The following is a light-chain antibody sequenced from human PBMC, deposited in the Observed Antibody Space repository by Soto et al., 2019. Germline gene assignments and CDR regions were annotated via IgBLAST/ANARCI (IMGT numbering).Light chain of an antibody. CDR1: SSDIGGYDY. CDR2: EVN. J-gene: IGLJ2*01. Sequence: ALTQPPSASGSPGQSVTISCTGTSSDIGGYDYVSWYQQFPGRAPKLIIYEVNQRPSGVPERFSGSKSGNTASLTVSGLQTEDEAEYFCSSYAAANNFVVFGGGTKVTVL. V-gene: IGLV2-8*01. CDR3: SSYAAANNFVV.